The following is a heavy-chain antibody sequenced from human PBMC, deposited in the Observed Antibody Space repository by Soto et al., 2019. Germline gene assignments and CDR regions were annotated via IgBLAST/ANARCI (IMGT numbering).Heavy chain of an antibody. V-gene: IGHV4-31*03. CDR2: ISYSGSP. D-gene: IGHD6-19*01. CDR1: GGSISSGGYY. J-gene: IGHJ6*02. CDR3: ARVAGYYYYYGMDV. Sequence: SETLSLTCSVSGGSISSGGYYWTWIRQHPGKGLEWIGYISYSGSPYYNPSLKSRVIISVDTSKNQFSLKLSSVTAADTAVYYCARVAGYYYYYGMDVWGQGTTVTVSS.